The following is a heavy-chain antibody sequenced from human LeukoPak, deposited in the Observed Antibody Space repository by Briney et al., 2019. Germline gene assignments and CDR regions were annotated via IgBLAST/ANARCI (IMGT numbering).Heavy chain of an antibody. Sequence: ASVKVSCKASGGTFSSYAISWVRQAPGQGLEWMGGLIPIFGTANYAQKFQGRVTITADESTSTAYMELSSLRSEDTAVYYCARLGFSYARDYWGQGTLVTVSS. V-gene: IGHV1-69*13. CDR1: GGTFSSYA. CDR3: ARLGFSYARDY. CDR2: LIPIFGTA. D-gene: IGHD5-18*01. J-gene: IGHJ4*02.